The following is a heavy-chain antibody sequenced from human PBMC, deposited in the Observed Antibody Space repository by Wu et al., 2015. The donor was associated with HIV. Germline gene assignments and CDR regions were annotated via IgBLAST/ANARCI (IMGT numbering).Heavy chain of an antibody. Sequence: QVQLEQSGAEMKKPGSSMKVSCKASGGIFSNFGVSWVRQAPGQGLEWMGGINPLFGTTKSAQKFQGRVTLSTDAAKTLAYMELSSLRSDDTAVYYCARNTDSVATSLYSLGVWGQGTTVTVSS. CDR1: GGIFSNFG. J-gene: IGHJ6*02. D-gene: IGHD6-19*01. CDR2: INPLFGTT. CDR3: ARNTDSVATSLYSLGV. V-gene: IGHV1-69*05.